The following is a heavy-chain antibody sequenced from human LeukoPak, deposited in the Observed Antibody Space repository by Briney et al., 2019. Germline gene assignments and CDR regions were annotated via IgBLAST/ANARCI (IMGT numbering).Heavy chain of an antibody. D-gene: IGHD5-24*01. J-gene: IGHJ4*02. V-gene: IGHV1-46*01. CDR3: AREIGPIQLHLWGSAFDY. CDR2: INPGGRST. CDR1: GYTFTNYY. Sequence: GASVKISCKASGYTFTNYYIHWVRQTPGQALEWMRIINPGGRSTSYAQKFQGRVTMTRDTSTSTVYMELSSLRSEDTAVYYCAREIGPIQLHLWGSAFDYWGQGTLVTVSS.